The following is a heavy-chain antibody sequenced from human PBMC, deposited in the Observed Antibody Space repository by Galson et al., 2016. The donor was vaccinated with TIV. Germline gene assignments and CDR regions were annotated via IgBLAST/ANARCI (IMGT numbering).Heavy chain of an antibody. V-gene: IGHV1-2*02. J-gene: IGHJ4*02. D-gene: IGHD6-6*01. CDR2: INPNGGDT. Sequence: SCKASGYTFTDYYIHWVRQAPGQGLQWMGWINPNGGDTKSAQKFQGRVTMTRDTSHSTAYMELTSLRAEDTALYYCARDKFRDSTSGSLFDYWGQGALVTVSS. CDR3: ARDKFRDSTSGSLFDY. CDR1: GYTFTDYY.